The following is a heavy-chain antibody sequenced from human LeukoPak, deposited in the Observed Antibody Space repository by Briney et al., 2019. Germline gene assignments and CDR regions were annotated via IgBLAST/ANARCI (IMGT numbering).Heavy chain of an antibody. J-gene: IGHJ5*01. CDR1: GGSTSSCSY. Sequence: SETLSLTCTFSGGSTSSCSYWAWIRQPPGKGLEWIGSFFCGGSTYYNPSLKSRVTISVDTSKNQISLKLTSVTAADTAVYYCARHLQYSSIWYNWFDSWGQGTLVTVSS. D-gene: IGHD6-13*01. V-gene: IGHV4-39*01. CDR3: ARHLQYSSIWYNWFDS. CDR2: FFCGGST.